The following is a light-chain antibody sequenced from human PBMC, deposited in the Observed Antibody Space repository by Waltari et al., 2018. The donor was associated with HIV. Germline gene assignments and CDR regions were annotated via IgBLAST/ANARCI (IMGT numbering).Light chain of an antibody. CDR2: EVS. J-gene: IGLJ3*02. CDR3: SSYAGGHSWV. Sequence: LTQPASVSGSPGQSIAISCTGTSSNVGNYNLVSWYQHHPGKSPRLLIYEVSQRPSGISNRFSGSKSGNTASLIISGLQAEDEADYYCSSYAGGHSWVFGGGTKLTVL. CDR1: SSNVGNYNL. V-gene: IGLV2-23*02.